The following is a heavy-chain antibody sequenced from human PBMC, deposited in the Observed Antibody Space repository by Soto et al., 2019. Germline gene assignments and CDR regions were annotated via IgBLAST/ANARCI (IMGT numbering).Heavy chain of an antibody. J-gene: IGHJ6*02. CDR2: IYHSGST. D-gene: IGHD5-12*01. CDR1: GGSISSGSYY. CDR3: AREYHVWIAEIGYYYYGMDV. V-gene: IGHV4-61*01. Sequence: PSETLSLTCTVSGGSISSGSYYWSWIRQPPGKGLEWIGYIYHSGSTYYNPSLKSRVTMSVDTSKNQFSLKLSSVTAAATAVYYCAREYHVWIAEIGYYYYGMDVWGQGTTDTVSS.